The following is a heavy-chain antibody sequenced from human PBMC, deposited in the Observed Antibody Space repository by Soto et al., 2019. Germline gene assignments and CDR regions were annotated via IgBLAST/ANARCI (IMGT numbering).Heavy chain of an antibody. CDR2: ISSSSSYI. CDR1: GFTFSSYS. CDR3: ARDLTGDYYDSSGYYSIY. Sequence: PGGSLRLSCAASGFTFSSYSMNWVRQAPGKGLEWVSSISSSSSYIYYADSVKGRFTISRDNAKNSLYLQMNSLRAEDTAVYYCARDLTGDYYDSSGYYSIYWGQGTLVTVSS. V-gene: IGHV3-21*01. J-gene: IGHJ4*02. D-gene: IGHD3-22*01.